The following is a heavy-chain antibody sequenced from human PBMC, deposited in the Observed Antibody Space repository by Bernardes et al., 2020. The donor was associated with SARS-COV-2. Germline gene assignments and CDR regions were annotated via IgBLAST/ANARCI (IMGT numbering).Heavy chain of an antibody. CDR2: FDPEDGET. V-gene: IGHV1-24*01. Sequence: ASVKVSCKVAGYTLTELSIHWVRQAPGKGLEWMGTFDPEDGETIHPQKFQGRVTMTEDTSSDTAYMELSSLTSEDTAVYYCALAVAGAGYWGQGALVTVSS. D-gene: IGHD6-19*01. CDR1: GYTLTELS. J-gene: IGHJ4*02. CDR3: ALAVAGAGY.